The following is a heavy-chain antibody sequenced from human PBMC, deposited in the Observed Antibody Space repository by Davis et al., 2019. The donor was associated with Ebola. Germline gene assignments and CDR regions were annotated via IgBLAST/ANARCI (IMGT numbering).Heavy chain of an antibody. Sequence: PGGSLRLSCPPSGFIFSSYAMHWVRQAPGKGLEWVALISYVGSDKYYADPVKGRFTFSRDNSENTLYLQMNSLRAEDTALYYCARENTGLGYGLDYWGQGTLVTVSS. CDR3: ARENTGLGYGLDY. CDR1: GFIFSSYA. D-gene: IGHD5-18*01. J-gene: IGHJ4*02. CDR2: ISYVGSDK. V-gene: IGHV3-30-3*01.